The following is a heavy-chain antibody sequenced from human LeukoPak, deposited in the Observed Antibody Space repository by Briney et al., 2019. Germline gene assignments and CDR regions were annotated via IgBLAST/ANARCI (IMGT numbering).Heavy chain of an antibody. V-gene: IGHV4-39*07. CDR2: IYYSGST. J-gene: IGHJ4*02. CDR3: ARGSRDGYNESVFDY. D-gene: IGHD5-24*01. CDR1: GGSISSGSYY. Sequence: SETLSLTCTVSGGSISSGSYYWGWIRQPPGKGLEWIGSIYYSGSTYYNPSLKSRVTISVDTSKNQFSLKLSSVTAADTAVYYCARGSRDGYNESVFDYWGQGTLVTVSS.